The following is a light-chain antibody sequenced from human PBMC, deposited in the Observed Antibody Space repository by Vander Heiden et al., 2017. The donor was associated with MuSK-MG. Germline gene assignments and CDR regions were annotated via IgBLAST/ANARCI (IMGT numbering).Light chain of an antibody. Sequence: IQMTQSPSSLSASVGDRVTITCRASQSISSYLNWYQQKPGKAPKLLIYAASSLQSEVPSRLSGSRSATDFTLTMSMLQPEDFATYYCHLSDSTSLTFGAGTKVELK. V-gene: IGKV1-39*01. CDR3: HLSDSTSLT. J-gene: IGKJ4*01. CDR1: QSISSY. CDR2: AAS.